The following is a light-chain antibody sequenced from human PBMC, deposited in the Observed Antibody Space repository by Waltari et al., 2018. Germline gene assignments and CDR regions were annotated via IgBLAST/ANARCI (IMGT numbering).Light chain of an antibody. CDR2: EVT. CDR1: SSDVGAYNL. J-gene: IGLJ1*01. V-gene: IGLV2-23*02. CDR3: CSFAGSSTYYV. Sequence: QSALTQPASVSGSPGQSITISCTGTSSDVGAYNLVSWYQPHPGKGPQLMIYEVTNRPTVVSNRFFGSKSGNTASLTISGLQAEDEAEYYCCSFAGSSTYYVFGPGTKVTVL.